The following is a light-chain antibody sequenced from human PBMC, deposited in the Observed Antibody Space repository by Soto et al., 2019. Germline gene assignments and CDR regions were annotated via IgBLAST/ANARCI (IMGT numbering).Light chain of an antibody. J-gene: IGKJ1*01. CDR1: QSVSSN. V-gene: IGKV3-15*01. CDR3: QQYNNWPQT. CDR2: GAS. Sequence: ERVMTQSPATLSVSPGARAPLSCRASQSVSSNLAWYQQKPGQAPRLLIYGASTRATGIPARFSGSGSGTEFTLTISSLQSEDFAVYYCQQYNNWPQTFGQGTKVDIK.